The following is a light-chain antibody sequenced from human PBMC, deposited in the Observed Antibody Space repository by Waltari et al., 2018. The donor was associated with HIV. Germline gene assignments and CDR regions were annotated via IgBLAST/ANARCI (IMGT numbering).Light chain of an antibody. CDR3: GSWDSSLSAVV. V-gene: IGLV1-51*01. CDR2: DNK. Sequence: QSVLTQPPSVSAVPGQKVTIACSGSSSYIGNNYVTSYQQLPGKAPKLLIYDNKKRPSGIPDRFSGSKSGTSATLGITGLQTGDEADYYCGSWDSSLSAVVFGGGTKLTVL. J-gene: IGLJ2*01. CDR1: SSYIGNNY.